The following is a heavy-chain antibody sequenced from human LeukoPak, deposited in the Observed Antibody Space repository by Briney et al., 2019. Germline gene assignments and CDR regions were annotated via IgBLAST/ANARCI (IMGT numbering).Heavy chain of an antibody. J-gene: IGHJ5*02. Sequence: GGSLRLSCAASGFTFRTYWMHWVRQAPGKGLVWVSRINSDGINTSYADPVKGRFTISRDNAKNTLNLQMNSLRAEDTAVYYCARDLGQYYDTSDNWFDPWGQETLVTVSS. CDR2: INSDGINT. CDR3: ARDLGQYYDTSDNWFDP. CDR1: GFTFRTYW. V-gene: IGHV3-74*01. D-gene: IGHD3-22*01.